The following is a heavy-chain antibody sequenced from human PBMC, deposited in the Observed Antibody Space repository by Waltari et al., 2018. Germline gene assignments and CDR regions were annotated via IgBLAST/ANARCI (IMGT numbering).Heavy chain of an antibody. V-gene: IGHV1-69*12. D-gene: IGHD6-19*01. CDR2: IIPIFGTA. CDR3: ARDWYSSGRDWFDP. CDR1: GGTFSSYA. J-gene: IGHJ5*02. Sequence: QVQLVQSGAEVKKPGSSVKVSCKASGGTFSSYAISWVRKAPGQGLEWMGVIIPIFGTANYAQKFQGRVTITADESTSTAYMELSSLRSEDTAVYYCARDWYSSGRDWFDPWGQGTLVTVSS.